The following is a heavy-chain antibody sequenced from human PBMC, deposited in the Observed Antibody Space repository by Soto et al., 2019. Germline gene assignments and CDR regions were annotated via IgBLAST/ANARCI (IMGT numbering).Heavy chain of an antibody. J-gene: IGHJ4*02. Sequence: ASVKVSCKASGYTFTGFYMHWVRQAPGQGLEWMGWINPNSGGTNYAQKFQGWVTMTRDTSISTAYMELSRLRSDDTAVYYCARIAVAGRAIDYWGQGTLVTVSS. CDR2: INPNSGGT. D-gene: IGHD6-19*01. CDR1: GYTFTGFY. V-gene: IGHV1-2*04. CDR3: ARIAVAGRAIDY.